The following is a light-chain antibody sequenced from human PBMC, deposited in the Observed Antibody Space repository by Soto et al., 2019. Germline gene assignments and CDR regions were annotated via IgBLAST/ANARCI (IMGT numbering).Light chain of an antibody. CDR1: QSISSW. CDR3: QHYNSS. CDR2: KAS. Sequence: DIQMTQSPSTLSASVGDRVTITCRASQSISSWLAWYQQKPGKAPKLLIYKASSLEGGAPSRFSGSGSGTEFTLPISSLQPDDFATYYCQHYNSSFGQGTKLEIK. V-gene: IGKV1-5*03. J-gene: IGKJ2*01.